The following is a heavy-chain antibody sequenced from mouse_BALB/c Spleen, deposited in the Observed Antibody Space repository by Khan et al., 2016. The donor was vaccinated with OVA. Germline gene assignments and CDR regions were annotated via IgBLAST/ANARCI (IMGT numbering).Heavy chain of an antibody. Sequence: QIQLVQSGPELKKPGETVKISCKASGYTFTNYGMNWVKQAPGKALKWMGWINTYTGETTYADDFKGRFAFTLDTSASTAYLQINNLKNENTATYFCARVGNDWYFDVWGEGTTVTVSS. CDR1: GYTFTNYG. CDR3: ARVGNDWYFDV. CDR2: INTYTGET. J-gene: IGHJ1*01. V-gene: IGHV9-3-1*01. D-gene: IGHD2-1*01.